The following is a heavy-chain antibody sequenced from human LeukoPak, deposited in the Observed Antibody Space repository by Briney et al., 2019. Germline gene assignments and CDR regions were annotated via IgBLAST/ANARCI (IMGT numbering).Heavy chain of an antibody. CDR1: AFTFSSYG. V-gene: IGHV3-30*02. J-gene: IGHJ4*02. CDR3: AKGGRITMLRGVQRDHYFDY. Sequence: PGGSLRLSCAASAFTFSSYGMHWVRQAPGKGLEWVAFMRYDGSNKKYADSVKGRFTISRDNSKNTLYLQMNSLRVEDTAVYYCAKGGRITMLRGVQRDHYFDYWGQGTLVTVSS. CDR2: MRYDGSNK. D-gene: IGHD3-10*01.